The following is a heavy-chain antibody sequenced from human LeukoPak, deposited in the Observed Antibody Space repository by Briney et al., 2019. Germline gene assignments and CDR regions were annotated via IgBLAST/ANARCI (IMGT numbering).Heavy chain of an antibody. CDR3: ARDFVRYFDLHAFDI. V-gene: IGHV1-46*01. CDR2: INPSGGST. D-gene: IGHD3-9*01. Sequence: ASVKVSCKASGYTFTSYGISWVRQAPGQGLEWMGIINPSGGSTSYAQKFQGRVTMTRETSTSTVYMELSSLRSGDTAVYYCARDFVRYFDLHAFDIWGQGTMVTVSS. J-gene: IGHJ3*02. CDR1: GYTFTSYG.